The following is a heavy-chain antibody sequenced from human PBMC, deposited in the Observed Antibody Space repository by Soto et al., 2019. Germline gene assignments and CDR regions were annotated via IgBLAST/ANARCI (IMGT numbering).Heavy chain of an antibody. D-gene: IGHD3-3*01. CDR3: ARVTIFEYWFDP. V-gene: IGHV4-38-2*01. CDR2: IYHSGSA. CDR1: FYSISGGSY. Sequence: SETLSLTCAVSFYSISGGSYRAWIRQPPGKGLEWIGNIYHSGSAHYNPSLTSRVTMSVDTSKNNFSLRLTSVTAADTPVYYCARVTIFEYWFDPWGQGILVSVSS. J-gene: IGHJ5*02.